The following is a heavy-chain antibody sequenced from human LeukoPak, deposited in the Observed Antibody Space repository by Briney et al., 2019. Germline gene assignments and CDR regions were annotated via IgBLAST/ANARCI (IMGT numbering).Heavy chain of an antibody. Sequence: SETLSLTCAVYGGSLSGYYWSWIRQPPGKGLEWIGEINHSGSTNYNPSLKSRVTISVDTSKNQFSLKLSSVTAADTAVYYCARSLSYSSGLDYWGQGTLVTVSS. J-gene: IGHJ4*02. CDR3: ARSLSYSSGLDY. CDR2: INHSGST. CDR1: GGSLSGYY. D-gene: IGHD6-19*01. V-gene: IGHV4-34*01.